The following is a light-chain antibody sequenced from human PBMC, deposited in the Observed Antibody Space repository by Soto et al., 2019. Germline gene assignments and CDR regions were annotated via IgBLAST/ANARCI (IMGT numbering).Light chain of an antibody. CDR2: AAS. Sequence: DIQLTQYPSFLSASVGDRVTITCRASQGISSYLAWYQQKPGKAPKLLIYAASTLQSGVPSRFSGSGSGTEFTLTISSLQPEDFETYYCQQLNRYPGFGRGTKVHI. CDR1: QGISSY. CDR3: QQLNRYPG. V-gene: IGKV1-9*01. J-gene: IGKJ3*01.